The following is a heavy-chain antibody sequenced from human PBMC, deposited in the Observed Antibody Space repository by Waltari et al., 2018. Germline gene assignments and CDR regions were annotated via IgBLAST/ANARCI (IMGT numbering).Heavy chain of an antibody. D-gene: IGHD1-1*01. CDR3: VRDQLGYNQFDV. CDR1: GFTFSDYY. J-gene: IGHJ4*02. CDR2: IRKKGNGGTA. Sequence: EVQLVESGGGLVQPGGSLRVSCAASGFTFSDYYMQWVRQAPGKGPEWVGFIRKKGNGGTAEYAASVKGRFTISRDDSKSIASLQMNSLITEDTAVYYCVRDQLGYNQFDVWGPGVLVTVSS. V-gene: IGHV3-49*04.